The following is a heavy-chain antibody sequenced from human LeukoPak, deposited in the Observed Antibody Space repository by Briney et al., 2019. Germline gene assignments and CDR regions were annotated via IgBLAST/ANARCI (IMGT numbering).Heavy chain of an antibody. V-gene: IGHV4-39*01. J-gene: IGHJ4*02. CDR1: GGSISSSSYY. Sequence: PSETLSLTCTVSGGSISSSSYYWGWIRQPPGKGLEWIGSIYYSGSTHYNPSLKSRLTIFVDTSKNQFSLKVNSVTAADTAVYYCARNGTVTVSGTKFNYFDSGAREPWSPSPQ. CDR2: IYYSGST. CDR3: ARNGTVTVSGTKFNYFDS. D-gene: IGHD4-17*01.